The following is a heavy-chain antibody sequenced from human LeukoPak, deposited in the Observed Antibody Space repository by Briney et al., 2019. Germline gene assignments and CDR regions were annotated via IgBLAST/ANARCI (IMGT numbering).Heavy chain of an antibody. V-gene: IGHV4-34*01. J-gene: IGHJ4*02. CDR1: GGSFSGYY. CDR3: ARDSGAHGY. CDR2: INHSGST. D-gene: IGHD1-26*01. Sequence: SETLSLTCAVYGGSFSGYYWSWIRQPPGKGLEWIGEINHSGSTNYNPSLKSRVTISVDTSKNQFSLKLSSVTAADTAVYYCARDSGAHGYWGQGTLVTVSS.